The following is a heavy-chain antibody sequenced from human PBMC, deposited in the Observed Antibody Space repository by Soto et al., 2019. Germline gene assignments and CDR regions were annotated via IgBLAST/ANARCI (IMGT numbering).Heavy chain of an antibody. D-gene: IGHD6-6*01. CDR2: IIPIFGTA. Sequence: QVQLVQSGAEVKKPGSSVKVSCKASGGTFSSYAISWVRQAPGQGLEWMGGIIPIFGTANYAQKFRGRVTITADKSTSTAYMELSSLRSEDTAVYYCAREDSSSSREGYFDYWGQGTLVTVSS. CDR3: AREDSSSSREGYFDY. V-gene: IGHV1-69*06. CDR1: GGTFSSYA. J-gene: IGHJ4*02.